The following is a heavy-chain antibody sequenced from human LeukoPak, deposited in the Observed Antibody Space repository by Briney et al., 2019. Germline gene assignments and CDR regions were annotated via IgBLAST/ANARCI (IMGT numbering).Heavy chain of an antibody. CDR3: ARGGYFYYYYGMDV. D-gene: IGHD3-22*01. CDR2: IPYDGSNK. Sequence: GESLRLSCAASGFTFSSYAMHWVRQAPGKGLEWVAVIPYDGSNKYYADSVKGRFTISRDNSKNTLYLQMNSLRAEDTAAYYCARGGYFYYYYGMDVWGQGTTVTVSS. V-gene: IGHV3-30-3*01. J-gene: IGHJ6*02. CDR1: GFTFSSYA.